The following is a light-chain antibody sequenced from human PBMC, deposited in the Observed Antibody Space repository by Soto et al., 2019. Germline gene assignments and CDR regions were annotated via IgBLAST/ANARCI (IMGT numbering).Light chain of an antibody. V-gene: IGLV2-8*01. CDR2: EVT. CDR3: SSYAGSNKKV. CDR1: SSDVGGYNY. Sequence: QSALTQPPSASGSPGQSVAISCTGTSSDVGGYNYVSWYQQHPGKAPKLMIYEVTKRPPGVPDRFSGSKSGNTASLTVSGLQAEDEADYYCSSYAGSNKKVFGAGTKLTVL. J-gene: IGLJ2*01.